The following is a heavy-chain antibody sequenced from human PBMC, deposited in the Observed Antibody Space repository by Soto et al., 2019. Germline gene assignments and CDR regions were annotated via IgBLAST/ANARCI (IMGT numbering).Heavy chain of an antibody. D-gene: IGHD1-26*01. V-gene: IGHV4-59*01. J-gene: IGHJ3*02. CDR1: GGSISSYY. CDR2: IYYSGST. Sequence: NPSETLSLTCTVSGGSISSYYWSWIRQPPGKGLEWIGYIYYSGSTNYNPSLKSRVTISVDTSKNQFSLKLSSVTAADTAVYYCARDLNIVGATGAFDIWGQGTMVTVSS. CDR3: ARDLNIVGATGAFDI.